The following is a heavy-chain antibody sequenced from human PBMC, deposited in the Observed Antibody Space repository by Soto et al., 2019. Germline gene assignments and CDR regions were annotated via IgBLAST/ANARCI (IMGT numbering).Heavy chain of an antibody. V-gene: IGHV1-2*04. J-gene: IGHJ6*02. Sequence: ASVKVSCKASGYTFTGYYMHWVRQAPGQGLEWMGWINPNSGGTNYAQKFQGWVTMTRDTSISTAYMELSRLRSDDTAVYYCARSRSSSDFYYYGMDVWGQGTTVPSP. D-gene: IGHD6-6*01. CDR3: ARSRSSSDFYYYGMDV. CDR2: INPNSGGT. CDR1: GYTFTGYY.